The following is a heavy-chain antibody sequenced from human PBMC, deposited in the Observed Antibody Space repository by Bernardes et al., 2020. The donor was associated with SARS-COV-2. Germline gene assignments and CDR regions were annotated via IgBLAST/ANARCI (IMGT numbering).Heavy chain of an antibody. Sequence: GGSLRLCCAASGFTFSSYAMSWVRQAPGKGLEWVSAISGSGGSTYYADSVKGRFTISRDNSKNTLYLQMNSLRAEDTAVYYCAKDRVTRWLRFPTDYYYYYYGMDVWGQGTTVTVSS. D-gene: IGHD5-12*01. CDR3: AKDRVTRWLRFPTDYYYYYYGMDV. V-gene: IGHV3-23*01. CDR1: GFTFSSYA. CDR2: ISGSGGST. J-gene: IGHJ6*02.